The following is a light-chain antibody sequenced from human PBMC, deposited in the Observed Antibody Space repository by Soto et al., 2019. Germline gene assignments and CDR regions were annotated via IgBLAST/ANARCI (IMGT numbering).Light chain of an antibody. CDR1: LSLVHSDGNIY. V-gene: IGKV2-30*02. J-gene: IGKJ2*01. CDR3: LQATHWPHT. CDR2: QVS. Sequence: DVLLTQSPLSLSVTRGQPASISCGSSLSLVHSDGNIYLIWFQQRPGQSPRRLIYQVSNRDSGVPDRFSGSGSVTDFTLKISRVEAEDVGVYYCLQATHWPHTFGQGTKVDIK.